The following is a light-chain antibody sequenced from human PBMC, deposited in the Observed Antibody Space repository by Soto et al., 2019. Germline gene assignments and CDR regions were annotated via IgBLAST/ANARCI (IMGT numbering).Light chain of an antibody. CDR2: DVS. Sequence: DIQMTQSPSTLSASVGDRVTITCGASQSISAWLAWYQQKPGKAPNLLIYDVSTLDSGGPSRFSGSASGTQFTLTISSLESDDFATYYCQQYHRYSTFGQGTKVDIK. J-gene: IGKJ1*01. CDR1: QSISAW. CDR3: QQYHRYST. V-gene: IGKV1-5*01.